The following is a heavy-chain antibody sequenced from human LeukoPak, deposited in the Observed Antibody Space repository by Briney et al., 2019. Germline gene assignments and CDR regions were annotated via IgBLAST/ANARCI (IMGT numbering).Heavy chain of an antibody. CDR1: GFTFINYA. J-gene: IGHJ2*01. CDR3: AKDRAPYGSGGGEDYFDL. V-gene: IGHV3-23*01. D-gene: IGHD3-10*01. Sequence: GGSLRLSCVGSGFTFINYAMTWVRQSPARGLEYVSSSSGSGASTHYADSVKSRFTISRDNSRNTLYLEMSSLRVEDSALYYCAKDRAPYGSGGGEDYFDLWGRGTLVTVSS. CDR2: SSGSGAST.